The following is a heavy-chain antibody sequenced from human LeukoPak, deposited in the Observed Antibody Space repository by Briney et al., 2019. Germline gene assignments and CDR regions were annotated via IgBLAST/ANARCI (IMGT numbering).Heavy chain of an antibody. CDR2: IWYDGSNE. J-gene: IGHJ4*02. Sequence: PGGSLRLSCAASGFAFSSYGMNWVRQAPGKGLEWVAVIWYDGSNEYYADSVKGRFTISRDNSKNTVYLHMSSLRAEDTALYYCARAPTGYNYGYGSEPCFDYWGQGSLVTVS. CDR3: ARAPTGYNYGYGSEPCFDY. D-gene: IGHD5-18*01. V-gene: IGHV3-33*01. CDR1: GFAFSSYG.